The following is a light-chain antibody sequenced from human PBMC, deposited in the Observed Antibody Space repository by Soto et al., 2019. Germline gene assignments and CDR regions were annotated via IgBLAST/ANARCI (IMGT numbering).Light chain of an antibody. J-gene: IGKJ1*01. CDR3: QQYNNWPLWT. CDR2: GAS. V-gene: IGKV3-15*01. Sequence: EIVMTQSLATLSVSPGERASLSVRASQSVSSNLAWYQQKPGQAPRLLVYGASTRPTGIPTRFSGSGSGTEFTLTISSLQSEDFAVYYCQQYNNWPLWTFGQGTKVDI. CDR1: QSVSSN.